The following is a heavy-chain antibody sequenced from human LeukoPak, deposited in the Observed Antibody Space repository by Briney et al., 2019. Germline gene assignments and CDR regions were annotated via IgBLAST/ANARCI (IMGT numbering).Heavy chain of an antibody. CDR3: ARALSGSFIDY. CDR2: IYYSGST. J-gene: IGHJ4*02. D-gene: IGHD1-26*01. CDR1: GGSISSGGYY. V-gene: IGHV4-31*03. Sequence: TLSLTCTVPGGSISSGGYYWSWIRQHPGKGLEWIGYIYYSGSTYYNPSLKSRVTISVDTSKNQFSLKLSSVTAADTAVYYCARALSGSFIDYWGQGTLVTVSS.